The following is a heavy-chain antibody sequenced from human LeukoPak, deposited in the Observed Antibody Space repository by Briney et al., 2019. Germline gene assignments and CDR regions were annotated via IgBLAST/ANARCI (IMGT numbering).Heavy chain of an antibody. V-gene: IGHV4-34*01. D-gene: IGHD6-6*01. J-gene: IGHJ4*02. Sequence: SETLSLTCAVYGGSFSGYYWSWIRQPPGKGLEWIGEINHSGSTNYNPSLKSRVTISVDTSKNQFSLKLSPVTAADTAVYYCARGVSSIAAPRYFDYWGQGTLVTVSS. CDR2: INHSGST. CDR3: ARGVSSIAAPRYFDY. CDR1: GGSFSGYY.